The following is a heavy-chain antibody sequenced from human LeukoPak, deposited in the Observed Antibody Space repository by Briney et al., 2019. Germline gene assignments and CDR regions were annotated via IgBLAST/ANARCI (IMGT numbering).Heavy chain of an antibody. CDR3: AKDLVWFGSRCSLVFDY. CDR1: GFTFSSYG. V-gene: IGHV3-30*18. J-gene: IGHJ4*02. CDR2: ISYDGSNK. Sequence: GGSLRLSCAASGFTFSSYGMHWVRQAPGKGLEWVAVISYDGSNKYYADSVKGRFTISRDNSKNTLYLQMNSLRAEDTAVYYCAKDLVWFGSRCSLVFDYWGQGTLVTVSS. D-gene: IGHD3-10*01.